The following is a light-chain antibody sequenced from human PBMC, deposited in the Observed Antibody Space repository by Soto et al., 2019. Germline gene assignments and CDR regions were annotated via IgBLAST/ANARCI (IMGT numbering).Light chain of an antibody. J-gene: IGKJ2*01. CDR3: QQRSNWPPYT. Sequence: VLTQTPATLSFSPGERATHSCRASQSVDNYLDWYQQKPGQAPGLATYDASTRATGIPARFSGIVSGTDFTLTSSSLEAEYFALYNGQQRSNWPPYTFGRGTKVDIK. V-gene: IGKV3-11*01. CDR1: QSVDNY. CDR2: DAS.